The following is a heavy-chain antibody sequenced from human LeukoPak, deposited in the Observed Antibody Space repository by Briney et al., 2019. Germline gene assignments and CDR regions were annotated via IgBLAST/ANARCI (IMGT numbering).Heavy chain of an antibody. CDR2: IYHSGST. J-gene: IGHJ5*02. Sequence: SETLSLTCTVSGYSISSGYYWGWIRQPPGKGLEWIGSIYHSGSTYYNPSLKSRVTISVDTSKNQFSLKLSSVTAADTAVYYCARGDGELDPWGQGTLVTVSS. V-gene: IGHV4-38-2*02. CDR3: ARGDGELDP. D-gene: IGHD3-10*01. CDR1: GYSISSGYY.